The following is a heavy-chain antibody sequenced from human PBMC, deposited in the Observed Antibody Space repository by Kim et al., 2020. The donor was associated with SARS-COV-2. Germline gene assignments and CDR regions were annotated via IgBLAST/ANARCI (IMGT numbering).Heavy chain of an antibody. CDR1: GFTFSSYS. D-gene: IGHD2-2*01. V-gene: IGHV3-21*01. Sequence: GGSLRLSCAASGFTFSSYSMNWVRQAPGKGLEWVSSISSSSSYIYYADSVKGRFTISRDNAKNSLYLQMNSLRAEDTAVYYCARDRGEDIVVVPAAMFGVKYYYGRDGWGQGTTVTLSS. CDR3: ARDRGEDIVVVPAAMFGVKYYYGRDG. CDR2: ISSSSSYI. J-gene: IGHJ6*02.